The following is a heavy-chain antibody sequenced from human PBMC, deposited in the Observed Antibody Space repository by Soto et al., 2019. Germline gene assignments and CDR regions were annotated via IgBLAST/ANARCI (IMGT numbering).Heavy chain of an antibody. CDR2: IYYSGST. D-gene: IGHD6-19*01. V-gene: IGHV4-39*01. Sequence: SETLSLTCTVSGGSISSSSYYWGWIRQPPGKGLEWIGSIYYSGSTYYNPSLKSRVTISVDTSKNQFSLKLSSVTAADTAVYYCARLYSSGWYFGWGQGTLVTVSS. CDR3: ARLYSSGWYFG. J-gene: IGHJ4*02. CDR1: GGSISSSSYY.